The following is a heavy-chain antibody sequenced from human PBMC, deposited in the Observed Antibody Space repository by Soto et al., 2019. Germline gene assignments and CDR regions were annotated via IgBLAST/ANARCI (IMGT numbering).Heavy chain of an antibody. CDR3: ACDSDWDTSSSGFDY. J-gene: IGHJ4*02. V-gene: IGHV3-33*01. Sequence: PGGPLRLSCAAPGFTFSSYGMHWVRQGPGKGLEWVAAIWYDGSNKYYADSVKGRFTISTDNPTNTLYLQMNNLRAEDTAVYHCACDSDWDTSSSGFDYWGQGTLVTVSS. CDR1: GFTFSSYG. CDR2: IWYDGSNK. D-gene: IGHD6-6*01.